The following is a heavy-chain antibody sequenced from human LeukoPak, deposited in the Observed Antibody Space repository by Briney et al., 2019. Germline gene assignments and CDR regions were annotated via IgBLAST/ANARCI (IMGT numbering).Heavy chain of an antibody. CDR1: GFTFSSYG. J-gene: IGHJ4*02. Sequence: GRSLRLSCAASGFTFSSYGMHWVRQAPGKGLEWVAVIWYDGSNKYYADSVKGRFTISRDNSKDTLYLQMNSLRAEDTAVYYCATGVTSDSYLFNSYLFNYWGLGTLVTVSS. CDR3: ATGVTSDSYLFNSYLFNY. V-gene: IGHV3-33*01. CDR2: IWYDGSNK. D-gene: IGHD4-23*01.